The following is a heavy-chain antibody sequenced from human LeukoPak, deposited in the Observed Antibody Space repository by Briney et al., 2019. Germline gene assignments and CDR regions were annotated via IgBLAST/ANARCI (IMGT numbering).Heavy chain of an antibody. V-gene: IGHV1-18*01. J-gene: IGHJ5*02. D-gene: IGHD3-3*01. Sequence: ASVKVSCKASGYTFTSYGISWVRPAPGQGLGWMGWIRAYNGNTNYAQKLQGRVTMTTDTSTSTAYMELRSLRSDDTAVYYCARAPKVVTINWFDPWGQGTLVTVSS. CDR1: GYTFTSYG. CDR2: IRAYNGNT. CDR3: ARAPKVVTINWFDP.